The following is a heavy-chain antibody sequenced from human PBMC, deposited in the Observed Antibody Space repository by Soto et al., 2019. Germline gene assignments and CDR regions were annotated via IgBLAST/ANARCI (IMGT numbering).Heavy chain of an antibody. CDR1: GFNFNSYT. V-gene: IGHV3-21*01. CDR3: ARDCRGGSCYPGMDV. CDR2: ISSSGYI. J-gene: IGHJ6*02. D-gene: IGHD2-15*01. Sequence: EVQLVESGGGLVKPGGALRLSCAASGFNFNSYTINWVRQAPGKRLEWLPCISSSGYIFSTDSVRGRFTISRDNAKNSVYLQINSLRAEDTAVDFCARDCRGGSCYPGMDVWGQGTTVTVSS.